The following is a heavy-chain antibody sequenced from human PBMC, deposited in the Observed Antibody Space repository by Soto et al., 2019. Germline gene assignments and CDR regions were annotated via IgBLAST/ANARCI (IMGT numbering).Heavy chain of an antibody. CDR3: ASSLPAPSSGTYYYYGMDV. Sequence: SETLSLTCNLSGGSMMSYYWSWSRQPPGKGLEWIGYIYNSDSTNYNPSLKSRLTISIDTSKNQFSLKLTSVTAADTAMYYCASSLPAPSSGTYYYYGMDVWGQGTTVTVSS. D-gene: IGHD3-10*01. J-gene: IGHJ6*02. CDR2: IYNSDST. CDR1: GGSMMSYY. V-gene: IGHV4-59*01.